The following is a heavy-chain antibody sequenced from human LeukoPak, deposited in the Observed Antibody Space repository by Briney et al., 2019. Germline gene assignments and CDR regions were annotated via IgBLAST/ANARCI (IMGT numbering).Heavy chain of an antibody. V-gene: IGHV3-30*18. CDR1: GFTFSSYG. Sequence: GGSLRPSCAASGFTFSSYGMHWVRQAPGKGLEWVAVISYDGSNKYYADSVKGRFTISRDNSKNTLYLQMNSLRAEDTAVYYCAKEAYCSSTSCMPLDYWGQGTLVTVSS. D-gene: IGHD2-2*01. CDR3: AKEAYCSSTSCMPLDY. CDR2: ISYDGSNK. J-gene: IGHJ4*02.